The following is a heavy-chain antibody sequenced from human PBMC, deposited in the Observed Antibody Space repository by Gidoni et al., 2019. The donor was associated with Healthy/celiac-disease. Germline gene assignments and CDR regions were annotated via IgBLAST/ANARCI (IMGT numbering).Heavy chain of an antibody. Sequence: QVQLQESGPGLVKPSGTLSLTCAVSGGSISSSNWWSWVRQPPGKGLEWIGEIYHSGSTNYHPSLKSRVTISVDKSKNQFSLKLSSVTAADTAVYYCARDGHWLVGDLYYYYGMDVWGQGTTVTVSS. D-gene: IGHD6-19*01. CDR1: GGSISSSNW. J-gene: IGHJ6*02. V-gene: IGHV4-4*02. CDR3: ARDGHWLVGDLYYYYGMDV. CDR2: IYHSGST.